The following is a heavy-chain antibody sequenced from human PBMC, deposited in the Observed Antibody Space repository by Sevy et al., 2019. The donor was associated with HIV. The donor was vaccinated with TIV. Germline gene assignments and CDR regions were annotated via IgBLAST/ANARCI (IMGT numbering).Heavy chain of an antibody. J-gene: IGHJ4*02. CDR1: GGSITSLY. D-gene: IGHD1-26*01. CDR2: IYYNGNI. Sequence: SETLSLTCTVSGGSITSLYWNWIRQPPGKGLEWIAKIYYNGNINYNPSLKSRVTLSLDTSKNQFSLRLSSVTAADTAMYYCAGENAWGRGYSWGQGTLVTVSS. V-gene: IGHV4-59*08. CDR3: AGENAWGRGYS.